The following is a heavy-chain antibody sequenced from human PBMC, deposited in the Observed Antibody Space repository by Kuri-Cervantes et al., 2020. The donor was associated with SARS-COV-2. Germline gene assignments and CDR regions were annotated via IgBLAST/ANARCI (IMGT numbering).Heavy chain of an antibody. CDR3: ARGDLSVVVPAAFFDY. J-gene: IGHJ4*02. CDR2: INHSGST. V-gene: IGHV4-34*01. CDR1: GGSFSGYY. D-gene: IGHD2-2*01. Sequence: GSLRLSCAVYGGSFSGYYWSWIRQPPGKGLEWIGEINHSGSTNYNPSLKSRVTISVDTSENQFSLKLSSVTAADTAVYYCARGDLSVVVPAAFFDYWGQGTLVTVSS.